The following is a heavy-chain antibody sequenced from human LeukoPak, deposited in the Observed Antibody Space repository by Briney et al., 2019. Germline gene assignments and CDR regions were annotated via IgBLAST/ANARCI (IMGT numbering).Heavy chain of an antibody. CDR3: ASFRITVAGRTGLDY. CDR2: IKQDGSEK. V-gene: IGHV3-7*01. J-gene: IGHJ4*02. CDR1: GFTFSNYW. D-gene: IGHD6-19*01. Sequence: GGSLRVSCAASGFTFSNYWMSWVRQAPGKGLEWVANIKQDGSEKYYVDSVKGRFTISRDNAKNSLYLQMNSLRAEDTAVYYCASFRITVAGRTGLDYWGQGTLVTVPS.